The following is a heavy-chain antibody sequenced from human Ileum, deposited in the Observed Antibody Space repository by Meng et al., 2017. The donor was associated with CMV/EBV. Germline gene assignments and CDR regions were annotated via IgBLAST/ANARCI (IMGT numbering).Heavy chain of an antibody. D-gene: IGHD3-3*01. V-gene: IGHV3-66*02. CDR2: IYSGGST. CDR1: GFTVSSNY. Sequence: GESLKISCAASGFTVSSNYMSWVRQAPGKGLEWVSVIYSGGSTYYADSVKGRFIISRDNSKNTLYLQMNSLRAEDTAVYYCARGFLEWLTRGPMDVWGQGTTVTVSS. CDR3: ARGFLEWLTRGPMDV. J-gene: IGHJ6*02.